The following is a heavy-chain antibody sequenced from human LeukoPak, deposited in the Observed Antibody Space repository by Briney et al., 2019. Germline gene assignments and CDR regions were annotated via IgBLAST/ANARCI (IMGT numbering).Heavy chain of an antibody. J-gene: IGHJ5*02. CDR1: GYTFTGYF. Sequence: APVKVSCKASGYTFTGYFIYWMRQAPGQGPEWMGWINPNSYGTNFAQKFRGRMTLTRDTSTSTVYMDLSSLTSDGTAVYYCAREMLSHSGSPINWFDPWGQGTLVTVSS. D-gene: IGHD1-26*01. CDR3: AREMLSHSGSPINWFDP. V-gene: IGHV1-2*02. CDR2: INPNSYGT.